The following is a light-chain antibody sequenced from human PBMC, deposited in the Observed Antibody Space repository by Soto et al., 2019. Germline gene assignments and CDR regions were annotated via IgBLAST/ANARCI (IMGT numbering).Light chain of an antibody. Sequence: DIVVTQSPLSLPVTPGEPASISCRSSQSLLHSNGYNYLDWYLQKPGQSPQLLIYLGSNRASGVPDMFSGSGSGTDFTLKISRVEAEDVGLYYCMQALQAPLTFGQGTKVEI. CDR2: LGS. CDR1: QSLLHSNGYNY. CDR3: MQALQAPLT. J-gene: IGKJ1*01. V-gene: IGKV2-28*01.